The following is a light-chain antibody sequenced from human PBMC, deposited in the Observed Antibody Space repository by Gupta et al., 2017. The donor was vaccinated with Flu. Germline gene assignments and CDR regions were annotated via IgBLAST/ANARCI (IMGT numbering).Light chain of an antibody. J-gene: IGKJ1*01. V-gene: IGKV3-20*01. Sequence: EIVLTQSPDTLSLSPGERATLSCRASQSVANNYVAWYQQRPGQAPRLLIFGPSTRATGIPDRFSGSGSGTDFTLTISSLEPEDFAVYYCQRYGDSPTFGQGTKVEIK. CDR2: GPS. CDR3: QRYGDSPT. CDR1: QSVANNY.